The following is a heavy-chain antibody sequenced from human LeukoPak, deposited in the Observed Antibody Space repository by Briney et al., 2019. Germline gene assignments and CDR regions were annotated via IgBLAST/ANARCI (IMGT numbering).Heavy chain of an antibody. CDR2: LYTSGSS. D-gene: IGHD6-19*01. CDR3: ARDISVAGSFLLFDY. CDR1: GGSISSYY. Sequence: PSETLSLTCTVSGGSISSYYWSWIRQPAGKGLEWIGRLYTSGSSNSNPSLKSRVTMSADTSKNQFSPKLSSVTAADTAVYYCARDISVAGSFLLFDYWGQGTLVTVSS. V-gene: IGHV4-4*07. J-gene: IGHJ4*02.